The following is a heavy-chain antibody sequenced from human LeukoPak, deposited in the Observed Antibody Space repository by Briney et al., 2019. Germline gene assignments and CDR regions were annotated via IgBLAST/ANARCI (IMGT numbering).Heavy chain of an antibody. D-gene: IGHD1-26*01. CDR3: AKGGPTGSNYFDF. J-gene: IGHJ4*02. V-gene: IGHV3-23*01. CDR2: ISGSGYYS. Sequence: GGSLRLSCEVSGFTFSIYAMAWVRQAPGKGLEWVSVISGSGYYSYYADSVKGRFTVSRDNSKTTLYLQMNSLRADDTAVYYCAKGGPTGSNYFDFWGQGTLVTVSS. CDR1: GFTFSIYA.